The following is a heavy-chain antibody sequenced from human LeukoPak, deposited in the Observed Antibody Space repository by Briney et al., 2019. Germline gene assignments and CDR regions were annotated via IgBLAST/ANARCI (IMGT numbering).Heavy chain of an antibody. Sequence: SVTLSLTCAVYGGPFSGYYWSWIRQSPGKGLEWIGEINHSETTNYNPSLKSRVTISVDTSKNQFSLKLSSVTAADTAVYYCARTRTVTPAWWYFDLWGRGTLVTVSS. D-gene: IGHD4-17*01. J-gene: IGHJ2*01. V-gene: IGHV4-34*01. CDR3: ARTRTVTPAWWYFDL. CDR1: GGPFSGYY. CDR2: INHSETT.